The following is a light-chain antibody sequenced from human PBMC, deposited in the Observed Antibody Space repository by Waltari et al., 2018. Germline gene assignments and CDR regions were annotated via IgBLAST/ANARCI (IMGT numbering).Light chain of an antibody. Sequence: EIVLTQFPATLSLSPGERATLSCRASESVSSYLVWYQQKPGQTPRLVIYGASTRAPGIPARFSGSGSGTDFTLTISSLDPEDFAVYYCHQRSNWPITFGQGTRLEIK. V-gene: IGKV3-11*01. CDR3: HQRSNWPIT. J-gene: IGKJ5*01. CDR2: GAS. CDR1: ESVSSY.